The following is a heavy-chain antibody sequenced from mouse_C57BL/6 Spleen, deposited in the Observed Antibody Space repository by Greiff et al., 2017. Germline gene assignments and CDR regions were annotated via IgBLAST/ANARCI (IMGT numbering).Heavy chain of an antibody. V-gene: IGHV1-72*01. Sequence: QVQLQQPAAELVKPGASVKLSCKASGYTFTSYWMHWVKQRPGRGLEWIGRIVPTSGGTKYNEKFKSKATLTVDKPSSTAYMQLSSLTSEDSAVYYCARNCFAYRSSYYWYFDVWGTATTVTVAS. CDR3: ARNCFAYRSSYYWYFDV. CDR1: GYTFTSYW. CDR2: IVPTSGGT. D-gene: IGHD1-1*01. J-gene: IGHJ1*03.